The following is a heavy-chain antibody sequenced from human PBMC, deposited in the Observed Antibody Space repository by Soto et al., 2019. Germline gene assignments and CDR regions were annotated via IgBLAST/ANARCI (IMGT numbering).Heavy chain of an antibody. D-gene: IGHD2-2*01. V-gene: IGHV1-69*13. CDR2: IIPIFRTA. CDR1: GGTFSSYA. J-gene: IGHJ6*02. CDR3: AREGLVLVPTTVNSDYYYYAMDV. Sequence: SVKVSCKASGGTFSSYAISWVRQAPGQGLEWMGGIIPIFRTANYAQKFQGRVTITADESTSTAYMELSSLRSEDTAVYYCAREGLVLVPTTVNSDYYYYAMDVWGQGTTVTVSS.